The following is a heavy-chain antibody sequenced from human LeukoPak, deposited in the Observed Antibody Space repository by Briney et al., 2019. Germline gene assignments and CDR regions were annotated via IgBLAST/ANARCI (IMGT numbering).Heavy chain of an antibody. D-gene: IGHD3-16*02. J-gene: IGHJ4*02. CDR3: AKGRSYPDY. Sequence: GGTLRLSCAASGFTFSAYGMSWVRQAPGKGLEWVSAISGSGGSTYYAESVKGRFTISRDNSKNTLYLQMNSLRAEDTAVYFCAKGRSYPDYWGLGTLVTVSS. CDR2: ISGSGGST. CDR1: GFTFSAYG. V-gene: IGHV3-23*01.